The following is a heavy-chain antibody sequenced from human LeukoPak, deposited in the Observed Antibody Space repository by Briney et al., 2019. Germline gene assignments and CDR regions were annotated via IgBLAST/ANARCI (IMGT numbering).Heavy chain of an antibody. V-gene: IGHV4-30-2*02. CDR2: IYHSGST. CDR3: ARYASDGWRFDY. CDR1: GGSISSGGYY. D-gene: IGHD5-24*01. J-gene: IGHJ4*02. Sequence: SQTLSLTCTVSGGSISSGGYYWSWIRQPPGKGLEWIGYIYHSGSTYYNPSLKSRVTISVDRSKNQFSLKLSSVTAADTAVYFCARYASDGWRFDYWGQGTLVTVSS.